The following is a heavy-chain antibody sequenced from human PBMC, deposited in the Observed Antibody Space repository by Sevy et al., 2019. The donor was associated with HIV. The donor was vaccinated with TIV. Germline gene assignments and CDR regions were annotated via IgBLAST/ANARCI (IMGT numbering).Heavy chain of an antibody. CDR2: IWYDGSNK. V-gene: IGHV3-33*01. CDR1: GFTFSSYG. Sequence: GGSLRLSCAASGFTFSSYGMHWVRQAPGKGLEWVAVIWYDGSNKYYADSVKGRFTISRDNSKNTLYLQMNSLRAEDTAVYYCARDGAAAGTGAIYYYDGMDVWGQGTTVTVSS. D-gene: IGHD6-13*01. J-gene: IGHJ6*02. CDR3: ARDGAAAGTGAIYYYDGMDV.